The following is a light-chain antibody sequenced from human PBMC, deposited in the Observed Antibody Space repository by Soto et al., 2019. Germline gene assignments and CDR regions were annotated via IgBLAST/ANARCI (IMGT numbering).Light chain of an antibody. J-gene: IGKJ1*01. CDR2: GSA. V-gene: IGKV3-20*01. CDR1: QSLSSS. CDR3: QQYGSSGT. Sequence: LTQSPGTLSLSPGERATLFCRASQSLSSSLAWYQQKSGQAPRLLIYGSATRATGIPDRFSGSGSGTDFTLTISRLEPEDFAVYHCQQYGSSGTFGQGTKVDIK.